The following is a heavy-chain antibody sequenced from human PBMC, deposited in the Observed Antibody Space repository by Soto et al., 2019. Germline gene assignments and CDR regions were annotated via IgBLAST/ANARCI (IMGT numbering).Heavy chain of an antibody. J-gene: IGHJ4*02. D-gene: IGHD1-26*01. V-gene: IGHV3-74*03. CDR2: IDPFGSAT. CDR3: VRDDVGVGIDY. Sequence: PGGSLRLSCAASGFTFNTYWMHWVRQAPGKGLVWVSRIDPFGSATTYADSVKGRFTISRDNAKNTVYLQMNSLRAEDTAVYYCVRDDVGVGIDYWGLGTLVTVSS. CDR1: GFTFNTYW.